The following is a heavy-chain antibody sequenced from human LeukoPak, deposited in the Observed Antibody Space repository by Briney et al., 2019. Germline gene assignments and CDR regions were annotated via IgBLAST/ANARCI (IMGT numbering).Heavy chain of an antibody. CDR2: IYHSGST. J-gene: IGHJ4*02. CDR1: GNSINSAYH. Sequence: PSETLSLTCAVTGNSINSAYHWGWIRQPPGKGLEWIGSIYHSGSTYYNPSLKSRVTISVDTSKNSFSLKLSSVTATDTAVYYCAGQHDSNGYYFYWGQGTLVTVSS. CDR3: AGQHDSNGYYFY. D-gene: IGHD3-22*01. V-gene: IGHV4-38-2*01.